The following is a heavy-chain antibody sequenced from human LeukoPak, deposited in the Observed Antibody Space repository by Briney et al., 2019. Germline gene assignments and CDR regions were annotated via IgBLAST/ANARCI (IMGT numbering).Heavy chain of an antibody. V-gene: IGHV4-59*01. CDR2: IYDSGTT. CDR3: ARSVVVTATLRYHYGMDV. CDR1: GGSTRSYY. D-gene: IGHD2-21*02. Sequence: SETLSLTCTVSGGSTRSYYWNWIRQPPGKGLEWIGYIYDSGTTNYNPSLKSRVTMSVDSSKNQFSLKLTSVTAADTAVYYCARSVVVTATLRYHYGMDVWGQGTTVTVSS. J-gene: IGHJ6*02.